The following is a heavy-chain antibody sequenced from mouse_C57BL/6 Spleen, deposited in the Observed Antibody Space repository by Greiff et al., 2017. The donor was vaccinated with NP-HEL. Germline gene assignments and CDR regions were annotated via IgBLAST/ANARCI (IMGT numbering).Heavy chain of an antibody. CDR1: GYTFTSYW. V-gene: IGHV1-50*01. CDR3: AKKSAYYSNSDY. Sequence: VQLQQSGAELVKPGASVKLSCKASGYTFTSYWMQWVKQRPGQGLEWIGEIDPSDSYTNYNQKFKGKATLTVDTSSSTAYMQLSSLTSEDSAVYYCAKKSAYYSNSDYWGQGTTLTVSS. CDR2: IDPSDSYT. J-gene: IGHJ2*01. D-gene: IGHD2-5*01.